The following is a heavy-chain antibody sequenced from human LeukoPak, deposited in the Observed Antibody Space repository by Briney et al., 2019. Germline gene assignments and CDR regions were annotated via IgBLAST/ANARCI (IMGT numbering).Heavy chain of an antibody. CDR3: ARDESEVRWNWFDP. D-gene: IGHD5-24*01. V-gene: IGHV4-38-2*02. CDR2: IYHSGSA. CDR1: GYSISSGYY. J-gene: IGHJ5*02. Sequence: SETLSLTCTVSGYSISSGYYWGWIRQPPGKGLEWIGSIYHSGSAYYNPSLKSRVTMSVDTSKNQFSLKLSSVTAADTAVYYCARDESEVRWNWFDPWGQGTLVTVPS.